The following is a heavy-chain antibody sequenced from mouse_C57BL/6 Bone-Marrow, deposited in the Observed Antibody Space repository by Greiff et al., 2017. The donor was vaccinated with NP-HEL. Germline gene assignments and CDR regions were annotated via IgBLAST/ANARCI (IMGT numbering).Heavy chain of an antibody. D-gene: IGHD1-1*02. CDR3: ERLYGGADY. CDR2: IYPRSGNT. V-gene: IGHV1-81*01. Sequence: QVQLQQSGAELARPGASVKLSCKASGYTFTSYGISWVKQSTGPGLEWIGEIYPRSGNTYYTEQFKGKATLTADTSSRTAYMELRRLTSEDAAVYFCERLYGGADYWGQGTTLTVSS. CDR1: GYTFTSYG. J-gene: IGHJ2*01.